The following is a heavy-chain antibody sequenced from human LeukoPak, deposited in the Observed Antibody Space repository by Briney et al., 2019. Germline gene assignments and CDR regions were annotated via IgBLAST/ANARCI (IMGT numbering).Heavy chain of an antibody. J-gene: IGHJ4*02. CDR1: GGTFSSYA. D-gene: IGHD6-13*01. CDR2: IIPILGIA. V-gene: IGHV1-69*04. Sequence: SVKVSCKASGGTFSSYAISWVRQAPGQGLEWMGRIIPILGIANYAQKFQGRVTITADKSTSTAYMELSSVTAADTAVYYCARDWRAAAGTSVLDYWGQGTLVTVSS. CDR3: ARDWRAAAGTSVLDY.